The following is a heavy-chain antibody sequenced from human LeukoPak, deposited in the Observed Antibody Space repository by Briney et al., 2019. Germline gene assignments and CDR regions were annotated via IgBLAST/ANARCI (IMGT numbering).Heavy chain of an antibody. J-gene: IGHJ6*02. V-gene: IGHV3-21*01. CDR3: ARVREQLWARDYGMDV. D-gene: IGHD5-18*01. CDR1: GFTFSSYS. Sequence: GGSLRLSCAASGFTFSSYSMNWVRQAPGKGLEWVSSISSSSSYIYYADSVKGRFTISRDNAKNSLYPQMNSLRAEDTAVYHCARVREQLWARDYGMDVWGQGTTVTVSS. CDR2: ISSSSSYI.